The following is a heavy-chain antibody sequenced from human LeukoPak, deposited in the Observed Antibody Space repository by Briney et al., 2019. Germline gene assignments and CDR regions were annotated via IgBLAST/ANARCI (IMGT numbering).Heavy chain of an antibody. CDR3: ARDTRSYDTSGYYYFEY. J-gene: IGHJ4*02. D-gene: IGHD3-22*01. Sequence: RSSETLPLTFWVSVASTTNYYWTWSRQTPGKGLGWIGYIYYDGTTYYSPSHRSRVTISIDTYRNQFSLKLSSVTATDADVYYCARDTRSYDTSGYYYFEYWGQGALVTVPS. CDR1: VASTTNYY. CDR2: IYYDGTT. V-gene: IGHV4-59*01.